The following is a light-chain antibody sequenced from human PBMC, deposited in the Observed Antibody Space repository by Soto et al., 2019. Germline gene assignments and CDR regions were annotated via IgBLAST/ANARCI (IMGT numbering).Light chain of an antibody. CDR1: SSNIGSNY. CDR2: MNN. V-gene: IGLV1-47*01. J-gene: IGLJ1*01. Sequence: QSVLTQPPSASGTPGQRVTISCSGSSSNIGSNYVYWYQQLPGTAPKLLIYMNNQRPSGVPDRFSGSKSGTSASLAISGLRSEDESDYYCAAWDDSLSGYVFGTGTKLTGL. CDR3: AAWDDSLSGYV.